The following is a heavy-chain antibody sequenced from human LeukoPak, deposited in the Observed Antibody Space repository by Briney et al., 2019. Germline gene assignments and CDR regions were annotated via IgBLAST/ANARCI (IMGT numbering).Heavy chain of an antibody. D-gene: IGHD6-13*01. J-gene: IGHJ4*02. Sequence: ASVKVSCKASGYTFTGYYIHWVRRAPGQGLEWMGWINPNSGVTNYAQKFQGRVTMTRDASISTAYMELSRLRSDDTAVFYCALGAPIPYSSSWNYWGQGTLVTVSS. CDR3: ALGAPIPYSSSWNY. CDR1: GYTFTGYY. V-gene: IGHV1-2*02. CDR2: INPNSGVT.